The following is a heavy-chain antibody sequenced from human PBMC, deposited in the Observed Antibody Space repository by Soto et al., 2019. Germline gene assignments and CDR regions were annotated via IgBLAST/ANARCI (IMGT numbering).Heavy chain of an antibody. Sequence: QVQLVQSGAEVKKPGSSVKVSCKASGGTFRSYGISWVRQAPGQGLEWMGGIFPLLGTTNYAQKFQVRVTITADKSTSTAYMEVSSLTSEDTAVYYCARTVHGSGSPTWFDPWGQGTLVTVSS. J-gene: IGHJ5*02. CDR3: ARTVHGSGSPTWFDP. D-gene: IGHD3-10*01. CDR1: GGTFRSYG. CDR2: IFPLLGTT. V-gene: IGHV1-69*06.